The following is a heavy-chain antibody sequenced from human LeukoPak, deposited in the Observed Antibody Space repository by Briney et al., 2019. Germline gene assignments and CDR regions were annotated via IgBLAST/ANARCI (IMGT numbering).Heavy chain of an antibody. J-gene: IGHJ3*02. CDR2: MNPNSGNT. D-gene: IGHD3-22*01. Sequence: GASVKVSCKASGYTFTSYDINWVRQATGQGLEWMGWMNPNSGNTGYAQKFQGRVTMTRNTSISTAYMELSSLRSEDTAVCYCARRLKSVTMISLVYDAFDIWGQGTMVTVSS. CDR1: GYTFTSYD. CDR3: ARRLKSVTMISLVYDAFDI. V-gene: IGHV1-8*01.